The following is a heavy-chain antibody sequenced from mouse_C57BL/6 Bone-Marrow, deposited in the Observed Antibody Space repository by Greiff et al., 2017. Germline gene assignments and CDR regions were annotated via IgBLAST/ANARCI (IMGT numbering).Heavy chain of an antibody. J-gene: IGHJ2*01. V-gene: IGHV1-15*01. CDR3: TRGATVVAVDY. D-gene: IGHD1-1*01. CDR1: GYTFTDYE. CDR2: IDPETGGT. Sequence: VKVVESGAELVRPGASVTLSCKASGYTFTDYEMHWVKQTPVHGLEWIGAIDPETGGTAYNQKFKGKAILTADKSSSTAYMELRSLTSEDSAVYYCTRGATVVAVDYWGQGTTLTVSS.